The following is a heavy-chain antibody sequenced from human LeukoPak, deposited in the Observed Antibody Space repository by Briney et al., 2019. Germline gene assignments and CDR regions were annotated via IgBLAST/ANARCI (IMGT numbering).Heavy chain of an antibody. CDR3: ARALSTGIAAAGTDY. V-gene: IGHV1-8*01. Sequence: ASVKVSCKASGYTFSTSTISWVRQAAGQGLEWMGWINPKNGKTSYAQKFQDRVTITENTSTSTAYMELSSLRSEDTAVYYCARALSTGIAAAGTDYWGQGTLVTVSS. D-gene: IGHD6-13*01. J-gene: IGHJ4*02. CDR1: GYTFSTST. CDR2: INPKNGKT.